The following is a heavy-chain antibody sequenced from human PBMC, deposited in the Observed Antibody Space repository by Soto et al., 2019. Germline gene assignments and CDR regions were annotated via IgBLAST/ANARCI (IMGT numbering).Heavy chain of an antibody. Sequence: QVQLQESGPGLVKPSGTLSLTCAVSGGSISSSNWWSWVRQPPGKGLEWIGDIYHSGSTNYNPSLKSRVTISVDQSKNHFSPKLSSGTAADTDVYYCASDYMVRGVMRWFDPWGQGTLVTVSS. V-gene: IGHV4-4*02. CDR3: ASDYMVRGVMRWFDP. CDR1: GGSISSSNW. D-gene: IGHD3-10*01. CDR2: IYHSGST. J-gene: IGHJ5*02.